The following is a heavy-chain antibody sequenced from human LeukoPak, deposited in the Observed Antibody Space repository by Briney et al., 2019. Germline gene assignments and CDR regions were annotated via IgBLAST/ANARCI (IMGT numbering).Heavy chain of an antibody. CDR3: AKDQWELPHDY. Sequence: PGGSLILSCAAYGFTFSSYGMQWDRQAPGKGLGWVAVISYDGSNNYYADSVKGRFTISRDNSKNTLYLQMNSLRAEDTAVYYCAKDQWELPHDYWGQGTLVTVSS. J-gene: IGHJ4*02. CDR1: GFTFSSYG. D-gene: IGHD1-26*01. CDR2: ISYDGSNN. V-gene: IGHV3-30*18.